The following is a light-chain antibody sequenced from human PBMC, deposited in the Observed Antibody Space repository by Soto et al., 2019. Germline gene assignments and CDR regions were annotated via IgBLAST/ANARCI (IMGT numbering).Light chain of an antibody. V-gene: IGKV3-20*01. Sequence: ENVWAQSPGTLSLSPGERATVACRPSQSVSSSHLAWYQHKPGQAPRLLIYAASSRATGSPDRFSGGGSGTDFTLTISRLEPEDFAVYYCQQYGYSPITFGQGTRLEIK. J-gene: IGKJ5*01. CDR1: QSVSSSH. CDR3: QQYGYSPIT. CDR2: AAS.